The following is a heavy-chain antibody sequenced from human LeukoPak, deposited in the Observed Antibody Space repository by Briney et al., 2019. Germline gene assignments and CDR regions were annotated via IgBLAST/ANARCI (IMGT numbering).Heavy chain of an antibody. CDR1: GYSFTSYW. V-gene: IGHV5-51*01. Sequence: PGESLKISFKGSGYSFTSYWIGWVRQMPGKGLEWMGIIYPGDSDTRCSPSFQGQVTISADKSISTAYLQWSSLKASDTAMYYCARQGTDDYGDYLYYYYYGMDVWGQGTTVTVSS. D-gene: IGHD4-17*01. CDR2: IYPGDSDT. CDR3: ARQGTDDYGDYLYYYYYGMDV. J-gene: IGHJ6*02.